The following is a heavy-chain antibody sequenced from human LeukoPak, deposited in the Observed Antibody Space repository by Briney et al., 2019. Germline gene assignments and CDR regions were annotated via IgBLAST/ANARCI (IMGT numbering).Heavy chain of an antibody. CDR1: AFSFSTYG. D-gene: IGHD1-26*01. CDR2: IQYDGSYN. Sequence: PGGSLRLSCEASAFSFSTYGMHWVRQAPGKGLEWLAFIQYDGSYNMYADSVKGRFTISRDNSNNMLYLQMNSLRTEDTAVYFCAKDFRVGARSFDYWGQGTLVTVSS. V-gene: IGHV3-30*02. CDR3: AKDFRVGARSFDY. J-gene: IGHJ4*02.